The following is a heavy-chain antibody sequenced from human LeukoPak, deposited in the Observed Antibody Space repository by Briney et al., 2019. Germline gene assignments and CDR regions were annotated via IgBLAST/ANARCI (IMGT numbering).Heavy chain of an antibody. V-gene: IGHV3-15*01. CDR3: TTDSGYDSSDY. D-gene: IGHD5-12*01. CDR1: GFTFSNAW. CDR2: IKSKTDGGTT. J-gene: IGHJ4*02. Sequence: GGSLRLSCAASGFTFSNAWISWVRQAPGKGLEWVGRIKSKTDGGTTDYAAPVKGRFTISRDDSKNTLYLQMNSLKTEDTAVYYCTTDSGYDSSDYWGQGTLVTVSS.